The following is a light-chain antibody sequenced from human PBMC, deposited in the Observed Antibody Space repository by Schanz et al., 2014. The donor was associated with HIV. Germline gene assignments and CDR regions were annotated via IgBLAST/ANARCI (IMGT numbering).Light chain of an antibody. Sequence: QSALTQPASVSGSPGQSITISCTGTSSDVGSYNLVSWYQQHPGKAPKLMIYEVSQRPSGVPDRFFGSKSGNTASLTISGLQAEDEADYYCSSYTSSNTFVFGTGTKLTVL. V-gene: IGLV2-14*02. CDR3: SSYTSSNTFV. CDR1: SSDVGSYNL. J-gene: IGLJ1*01. CDR2: EVS.